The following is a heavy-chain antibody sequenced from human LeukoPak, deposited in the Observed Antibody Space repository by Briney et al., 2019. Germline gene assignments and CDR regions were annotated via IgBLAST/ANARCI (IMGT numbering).Heavy chain of an antibody. V-gene: IGHV4-39*07. CDR1: GDSFTSVTDY. Sequence: SETLSLTCTVSGDSFTSVTDYWAWIRQPPGKGLEWIATGDYSGGTYYNPSLESRVAISADMSKNQFSLKLGSVTAADTAVYYCAREEWELHLDYWGQGTLVTVSS. J-gene: IGHJ4*02. D-gene: IGHD1-26*01. CDR3: AREEWELHLDY. CDR2: GDYSGGT.